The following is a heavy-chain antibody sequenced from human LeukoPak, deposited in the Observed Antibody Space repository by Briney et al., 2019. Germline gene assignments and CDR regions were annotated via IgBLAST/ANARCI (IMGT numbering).Heavy chain of an antibody. CDR2: INPSGGST. V-gene: IGHV1-46*01. CDR3: AREVVVTASRLVKNYYYYYYMDV. D-gene: IGHD2-21*02. Sequence: ASVKVSCKASGYTFTSYYMHWVRQAPGQGLEWMGIINPSGGSTSYAQKFQGRVTMTRDMSTSTVYMELNSLRSEDTAVYYCAREVVVTASRLVKNYYYYYYMDVWGKGTTVTVSS. J-gene: IGHJ6*03. CDR1: GYTFTSYY.